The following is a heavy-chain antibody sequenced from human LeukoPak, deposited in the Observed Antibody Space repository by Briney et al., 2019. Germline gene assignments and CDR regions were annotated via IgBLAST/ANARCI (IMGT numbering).Heavy chain of an antibody. Sequence: ASVKVSCKASGYTFTDYYLHWVRQAPGQGLEWMGWVIPNSGGTNYAQKFQGRVTMTRDTSISTAYMELNSLRSDDTAVYYCARGDTVLTPPFDYWGQGTPVTVSS. D-gene: IGHD4-23*01. CDR3: ARGDTVLTPPFDY. CDR1: GYTFTDYY. J-gene: IGHJ4*02. V-gene: IGHV1-2*02. CDR2: VIPNSGGT.